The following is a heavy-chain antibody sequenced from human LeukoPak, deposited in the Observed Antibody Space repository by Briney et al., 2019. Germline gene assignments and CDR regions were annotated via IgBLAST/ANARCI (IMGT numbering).Heavy chain of an antibody. Sequence: GGSLRLSCAASGFTFSNAWMSGVRQAPGKGLEGVGRIKSKTEGGTTDYAAPVKGRFTISRDDSKNTLYLQMNSLKTEDTAVYYCTTDRRGLGSGSLDAFDIWGQGTMVTVSS. CDR3: TTDRRGLGSGSLDAFDI. V-gene: IGHV3-15*01. J-gene: IGHJ3*02. CDR1: GFTFSNAW. CDR2: IKSKTEGGTT. D-gene: IGHD3-10*01.